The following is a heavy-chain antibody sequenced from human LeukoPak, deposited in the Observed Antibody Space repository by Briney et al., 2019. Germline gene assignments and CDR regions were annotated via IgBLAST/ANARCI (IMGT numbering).Heavy chain of an antibody. CDR2: INPNSGGT. J-gene: IGHJ4*02. V-gene: IGHV1-2*06. CDR3: ATDLSRVSRYEQERDY. Sequence: GASVKVSCKASGYTFTGYYLHWVRQAPGQGLEWMGRINPNSGGTNYAQKFLGSVAMTRNTSISKAYMELSRLRSDDTAVYYCATDLSRVSRYEQERDYWGQGTLVSVSS. D-gene: IGHD1/OR15-1a*01. CDR1: GYTFTGYY.